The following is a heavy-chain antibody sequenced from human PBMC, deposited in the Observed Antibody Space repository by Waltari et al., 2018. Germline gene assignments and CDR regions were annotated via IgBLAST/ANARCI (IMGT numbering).Heavy chain of an antibody. V-gene: IGHV4-59*11. Sequence: QVQLQESGPGLVKPSETLSLTCTVSGGSISSHYWSWIRQPPGKGLEWIGYIYYSGSTNYNPSLKSRVTISVDTSKNQFSLKLSSVTAADTAVYYCASETYSSGWYVDWGQGTLVTVSS. J-gene: IGHJ4*02. CDR2: IYYSGST. D-gene: IGHD6-19*01. CDR1: GGSISSHY. CDR3: ASETYSSGWYVD.